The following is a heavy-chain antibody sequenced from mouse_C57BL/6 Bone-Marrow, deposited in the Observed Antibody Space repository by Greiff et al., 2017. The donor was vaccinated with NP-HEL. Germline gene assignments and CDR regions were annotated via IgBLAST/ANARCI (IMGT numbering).Heavy chain of an antibody. CDR3: AVRCVY. J-gene: IGHJ4*01. CDR2: IDPSDSYT. Sequence: QVQLQQPGAELVMPGASVKLSCKASGYTFTSYWMHWVKQRPGQGLEWIGEIDPSDSYTNYNQKFKGKSTLTVDKSSSTAYMQLSSLTSEDSAVYYCAVRCVYWGQGTSVTVSS. CDR1: GYTFTSYW. V-gene: IGHV1-69*01.